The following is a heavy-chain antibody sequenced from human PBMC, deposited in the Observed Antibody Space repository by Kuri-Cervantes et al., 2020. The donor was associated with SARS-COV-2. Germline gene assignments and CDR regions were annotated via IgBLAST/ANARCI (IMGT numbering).Heavy chain of an antibody. Sequence: RTVSGGSISSYYWSWIRRPPGKGREWFGYIYSSGRTNYNPTLKSRVTISVDTSKNQFSLMLSSVAAADTAVYYCAHIVPITMEFDYWGQGTLVTVSS. V-gene: IGHV4-59*01. D-gene: IGHD3-10*01. CDR2: IYSSGRT. CDR1: GGSISSYY. CDR3: AHIVPITMEFDY. J-gene: IGHJ4*02.